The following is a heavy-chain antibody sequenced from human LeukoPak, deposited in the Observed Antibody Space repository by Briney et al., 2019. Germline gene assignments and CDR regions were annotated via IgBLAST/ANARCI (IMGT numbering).Heavy chain of an antibody. V-gene: IGHV4-61*02. CDR2: VFTSGST. CDR1: GGSISGGGYY. Sequence: PSQTLSLTCTVSGGSISGGGYYWSWIWQPAGKGLEWIGRVFTSGSTNYNPSLKSRVTISMDKSKNQFSLKLSSVTAADTAVYYCARLYSSASIGVHYFDYWGQGALVTVSS. J-gene: IGHJ4*02. CDR3: ARLYSSASIGVHYFDY. D-gene: IGHD6-6*01.